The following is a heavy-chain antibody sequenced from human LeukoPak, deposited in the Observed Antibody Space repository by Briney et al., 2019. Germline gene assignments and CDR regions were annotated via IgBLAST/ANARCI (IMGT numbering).Heavy chain of an antibody. CDR2: INAGNGNT. CDR3: ASGSGYDPVDY. Sequence: ASVKVSCTASGYTFTSYAMHWVRQAPGQRLEWMGWINAGNGNTKYSQKFQGRVTITRDTSASTGYMELSSLRSEDAAVYYCASGSGYDPVDYWGQGTLVTVSS. D-gene: IGHD5-12*01. V-gene: IGHV1-3*01. J-gene: IGHJ4*02. CDR1: GYTFTSYA.